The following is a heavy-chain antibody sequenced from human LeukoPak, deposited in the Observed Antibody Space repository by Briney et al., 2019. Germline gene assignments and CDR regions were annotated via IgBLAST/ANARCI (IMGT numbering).Heavy chain of an antibody. D-gene: IGHD1-26*01. CDR2: INPNSGGT. J-gene: IGHJ4*02. CDR1: GYTFTGNY. V-gene: IGHV1-2*02. CDR3: ARAVRGSYYWFY. Sequence: ASVKVSCKASGYTFTGNYIHWVRQAPGQGLEWMGWINPNSGGTNYAQKYQGRVTMTRDTSISTAYMELSRLRSDDTAVYYCARAVRGSYYWFYWGQGTLVTVSS.